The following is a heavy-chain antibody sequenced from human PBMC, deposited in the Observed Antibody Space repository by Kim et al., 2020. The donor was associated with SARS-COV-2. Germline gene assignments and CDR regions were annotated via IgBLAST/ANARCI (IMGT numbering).Heavy chain of an antibody. CDR1: GDSVKNSSYY. Sequence: SETLSLTCSVSGDSVKNSSYYWGWLRQPPGRGLEYISSISSTVNTFQNPSLKSRLTMSVDMSTNQFSLRLKSVTAADTAVYYCARASRKPLINIDSLGQG. CDR3: ARASRKPLINIDS. D-gene: IGHD3-16*01. V-gene: IGHV4-39*07. J-gene: IGHJ4*02. CDR2: ISSTVNT.